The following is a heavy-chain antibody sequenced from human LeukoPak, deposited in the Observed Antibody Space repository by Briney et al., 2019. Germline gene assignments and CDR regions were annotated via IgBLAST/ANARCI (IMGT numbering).Heavy chain of an antibody. CDR2: ISGSGGST. V-gene: IGHV3-23*01. J-gene: IGHJ5*02. D-gene: IGHD1-26*01. Sequence: PGGSLRLSCAASGFTFSSYAMSWVCQAPGKGLEWVSAISGSGGSTYYADSVKGRFTISRDNSKNTLYLQMNSLRAEDTAVYYCAKDQGYSGSYSLGWFDPWGQGTLVTVSS. CDR3: AKDQGYSGSYSLGWFDP. CDR1: GFTFSSYA.